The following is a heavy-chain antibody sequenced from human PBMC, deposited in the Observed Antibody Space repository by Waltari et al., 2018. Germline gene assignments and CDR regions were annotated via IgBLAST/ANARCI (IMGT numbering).Heavy chain of an antibody. CDR1: GGTFSSYA. D-gene: IGHD2-8*02. CDR3: ASEGYCTGGVCHTYYYYYYMDV. J-gene: IGHJ6*03. CDR2: IIPILGIA. V-gene: IGHV1-69*10. Sequence: QVQLVQSGAEVKNPGSSVKVSCKASGGTFSSYAISWVRQAPGQGLEWMGGIIPILGIANYAQKFQGRVTITADKSTSTAYMELSSLRSEDTAVYYCASEGYCTGGVCHTYYYYYYMDVWGKGTTVTVSS.